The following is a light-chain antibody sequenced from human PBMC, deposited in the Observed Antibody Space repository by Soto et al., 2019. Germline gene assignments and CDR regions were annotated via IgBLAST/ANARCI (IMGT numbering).Light chain of an antibody. CDR2: EVS. J-gene: IGKJ5*01. V-gene: IGKV2D-29*02. Sequence: DILMTQTPLSLSLTPGQPASISCKSSQSVLHITGETFLFWYLQKPGQSPQLLIYEVSTRVSGVPDRFSGSGSGTDFTLEISRVETDDVGIYYCMQSTQLPPTFGQGTRPEIK. CDR3: MQSTQLPPT. CDR1: QSVLHITGETF.